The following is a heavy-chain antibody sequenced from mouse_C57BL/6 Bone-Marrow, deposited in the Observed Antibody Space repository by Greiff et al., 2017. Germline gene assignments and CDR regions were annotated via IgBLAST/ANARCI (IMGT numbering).Heavy chain of an antibody. CDR1: GYNFTNYW. D-gene: IGHD2-2*01. CDR3: AIATVTTYYAMDY. CDR2: IYPGGGYT. J-gene: IGHJ4*01. Sequence: QVQLQQSGAELVRPGTSVKMSCKASGYNFTNYWIGWAKQRPGHGLEWIGDIYPGGGYTNYNEKFKGKATLKSDKSSSTAYMQFSSLTSEDSAIYYCAIATVTTYYAMDYWGQGTSVTVSS. V-gene: IGHV1-63*01.